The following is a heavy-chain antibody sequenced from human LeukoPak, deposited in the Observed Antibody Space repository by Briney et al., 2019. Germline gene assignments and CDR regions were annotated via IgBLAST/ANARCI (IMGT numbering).Heavy chain of an antibody. J-gene: IGHJ4*02. CDR1: GGTFSSYA. D-gene: IGHD3-9*01. Sequence: SVKVSCKASGGTFSSYAISWVRQAPGQGLEWTGRIIPIFGTANYAQKFQGRVTITTDESTSTAYMELSSLRSEDTAVYYCARVGLRYFDWLDYWGQGTLVTVSS. V-gene: IGHV1-69*05. CDR3: ARVGLRYFDWLDY. CDR2: IIPIFGTA.